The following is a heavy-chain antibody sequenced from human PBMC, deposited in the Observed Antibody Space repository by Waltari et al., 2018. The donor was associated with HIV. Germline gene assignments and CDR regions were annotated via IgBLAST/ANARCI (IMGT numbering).Heavy chain of an antibody. V-gene: IGHV3-11*04. CDR2: ISSGGIAI. Sequence: QIHLVESGGGLVKPGGSLRLSCAASGFTFSAYDMSWIRQAPGKQPEWVSYISSGGIAIFYADSVKGRFTISRDTAKNSLYLQMNSLRAEDTAVYYCARDRTRYYFDSWGQGTLVTVSS. CDR1: GFTFSAYD. D-gene: IGHD6-6*01. CDR3: ARDRTRYYFDS. J-gene: IGHJ4*02.